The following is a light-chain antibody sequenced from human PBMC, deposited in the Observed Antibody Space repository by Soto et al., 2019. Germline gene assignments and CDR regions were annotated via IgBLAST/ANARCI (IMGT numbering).Light chain of an antibody. V-gene: IGKV1-33*01. J-gene: IGKJ2*01. CDR2: DAS. CDR3: QQYDSLPRH. Sequence: DIQMTQSPSSLSASVGDRVTITCQASQDINNYLNWYQQKPGKAPKLLIYDASNLETGVPSRFSGSGSGTDFTFTISSLQPEDIATYYCQQYDSLPRHFGQGTKLEIK. CDR1: QDINNY.